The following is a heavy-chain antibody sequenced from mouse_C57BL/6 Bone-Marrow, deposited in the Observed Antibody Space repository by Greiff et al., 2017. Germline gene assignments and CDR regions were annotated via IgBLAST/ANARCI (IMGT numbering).Heavy chain of an antibody. J-gene: IGHJ2*01. D-gene: IGHD2-4*01. CDR2: IYPRSGNT. V-gene: IGHV1-81*01. CDR3: ATYDYDAGDY. Sequence: QVQLQQSGAELARPGASVKLSCKASGYTFTSYGISWVKQRPGQGLEWIGEIYPRSGNTYYNEKFKGKATLTADKSSSTAYMELRSLTSEDSAVYFCATYDYDAGDYWGQGTTLTVSS. CDR1: GYTFTSYG.